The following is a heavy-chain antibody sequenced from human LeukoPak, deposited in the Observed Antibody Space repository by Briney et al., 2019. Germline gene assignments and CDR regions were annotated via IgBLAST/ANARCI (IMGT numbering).Heavy chain of an antibody. CDR1: GFTFSSYW. J-gene: IGHJ5*02. D-gene: IGHD2-2*02. CDR2: INTDGSST. V-gene: IGHV3-74*01. CDR3: ARDPDCDSTSCYIGPYNWFDP. Sequence: GGSLRLSCAASGFTFSSYWMHWVRQAPGKGLVWVSRINTDGSSTTYADSVKGRFTISRDNAKNTLYLQMNSLRAEDTAVYYCARDPDCDSTSCYIGPYNWFDPWGQGTLVTVSS.